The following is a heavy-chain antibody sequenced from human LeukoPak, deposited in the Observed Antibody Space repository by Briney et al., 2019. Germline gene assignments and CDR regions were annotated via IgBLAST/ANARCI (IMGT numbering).Heavy chain of an antibody. Sequence: PGGSLRLSCAAPGFSFSNYAMNWVRQAPGKGLEWVSGVSGSGGSTKYADSVKGRFTISRDNSKNTLYLQMSSLRVEDTAVYYCAKDRVFGILIGGGFDYWGQGTQLIVSS. J-gene: IGHJ4*02. CDR2: VSGSGGST. CDR1: GFSFSNYA. CDR3: AKDRVFGILIGGGFDY. D-gene: IGHD3-3*01. V-gene: IGHV3-23*01.